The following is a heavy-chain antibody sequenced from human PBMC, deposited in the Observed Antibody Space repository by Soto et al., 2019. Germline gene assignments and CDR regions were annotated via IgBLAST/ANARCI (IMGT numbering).Heavy chain of an antibody. D-gene: IGHD2-21*01. Sequence: EVQLVESGGGLIQPGGSLRLSCAASGFTVSNSYMSLVRQAPGKGLEWVSVIYSGGSTYDADSVKGRFTISRDSSKNTLYLQMNSLRAEDTAVYYCARGFQSSFGYWGQGTLVTVSS. V-gene: IGHV3-53*01. CDR1: GFTVSNSY. CDR2: IYSGGST. CDR3: ARGFQSSFGY. J-gene: IGHJ4*02.